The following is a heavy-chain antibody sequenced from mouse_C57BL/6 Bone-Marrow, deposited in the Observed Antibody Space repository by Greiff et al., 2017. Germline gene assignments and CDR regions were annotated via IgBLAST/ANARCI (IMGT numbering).Heavy chain of an antibody. J-gene: IGHJ1*03. V-gene: IGHV2-2*01. CDR1: GFSLTSYG. D-gene: IGHD1-2*01. CDR3: DYDGGWYFDV. CDR2: IWSGGST. Sequence: VQLVESGPGLVQPSQSLSITCTVSGFSLTSYGVHWVRQSPGKGLEWLGVIWSGGSTDYNAAFISRRSISKDHSKSQVFFKMNSLQADDTAIYYYDYDGGWYFDVWGTGTTVTVSS.